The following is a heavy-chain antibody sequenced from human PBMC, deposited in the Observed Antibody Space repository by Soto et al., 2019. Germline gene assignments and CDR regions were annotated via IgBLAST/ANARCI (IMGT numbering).Heavy chain of an antibody. D-gene: IGHD1-1*01. J-gene: IGHJ4*02. CDR3: AKPVFYWNEHFDY. V-gene: IGHV3-30*18. CDR1: GFSFSSYG. Sequence: QVQLVESGGGVVQPGRSLRLSCAASGFSFSSYGMHWVRQSPVKGLEWVSMISYDGTDEYYADYVKGRFTISRDNSKNAVYLQMNSLRAVDTAVYYCAKPVFYWNEHFDYLGQGTLVTVSS. CDR2: ISYDGTDE.